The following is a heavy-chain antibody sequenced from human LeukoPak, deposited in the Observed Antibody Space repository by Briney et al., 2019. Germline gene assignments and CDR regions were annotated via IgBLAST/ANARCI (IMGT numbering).Heavy chain of an antibody. CDR3: AKDFGIYDTTTDY. Sequence: GGSLRLSCAAAGFTFSNYGMHWVRQAPGKGLEWVTFIRYDGSNKYYADSVKGRFTISRDNSKNTLYLQMNSLRVEDTAVYYCAKDFGIYDTTTDYWGQGTLVTVSS. J-gene: IGHJ4*02. D-gene: IGHD2/OR15-2a*01. CDR2: IRYDGSNK. V-gene: IGHV3-30*02. CDR1: GFTFSNYG.